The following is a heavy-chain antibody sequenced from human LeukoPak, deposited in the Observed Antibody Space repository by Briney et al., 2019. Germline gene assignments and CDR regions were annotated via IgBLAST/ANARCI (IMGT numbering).Heavy chain of an antibody. CDR1: GFTVSTNY. CDR3: ARDNSGPAY. Sequence: GGSLRLSCAASGFTVSTNYMSWVRQAPGKGLEWVSVIYRSDGTYYADSVKGRFTISRDNSKNTLYLQMNSLRAEDTAVYYCARDNSGPAYWGQGTLVTDSS. J-gene: IGHJ4*02. CDR2: IYRSDGT. D-gene: IGHD5-12*01. V-gene: IGHV3-53*01.